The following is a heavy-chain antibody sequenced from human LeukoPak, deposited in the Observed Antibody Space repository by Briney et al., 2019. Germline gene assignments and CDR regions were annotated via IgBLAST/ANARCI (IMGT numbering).Heavy chain of an antibody. CDR2: ISAYNGNT. V-gene: IGHV1-18*01. CDR1: GYTFTSYG. Sequence: GASVKVSCKASGYTFTSYGISWVRQAPGQGLEWMGWISAYNGNTNYAQKLQGRVTMTTDTSTSTAYMELRSLRSDDTAVYYCARGNTGRITIFGVYNWFDPWGQGTLVTVSS. D-gene: IGHD3-3*01. CDR3: ARGNTGRITIFGVYNWFDP. J-gene: IGHJ5*02.